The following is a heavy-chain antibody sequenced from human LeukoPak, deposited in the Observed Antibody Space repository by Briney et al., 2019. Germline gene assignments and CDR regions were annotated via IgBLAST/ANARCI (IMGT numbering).Heavy chain of an antibody. CDR3: ARGGIGDGSGSHTLDY. J-gene: IGHJ4*02. Sequence: SETLSLTCAVSGGSISSGGYSWSWIRQPPGKGLEWIGYIYHSGSTYYNPSLKSRVTISVDRSKNRFSLKLSSVTAADTAVYYCARGGIGDGSGSHTLDYWGQGTLVTVSS. CDR2: IYHSGST. CDR1: GGSISSGGYS. V-gene: IGHV4-30-2*01. D-gene: IGHD3-10*01.